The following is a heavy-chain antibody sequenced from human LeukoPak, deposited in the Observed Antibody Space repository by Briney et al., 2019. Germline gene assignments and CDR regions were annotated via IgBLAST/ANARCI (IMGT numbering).Heavy chain of an antibody. J-gene: IGHJ3*02. CDR1: GSSFTSYW. V-gene: IGHV5-51*01. Sequence: GESLKISCKGSGSSFTSYWIGWVRQMPGKGLEWMGIIYPGDSDTRYSPSFQGQVTISADKSISTAYLQWSSLKASDTAMYYCARHLHSSRFHDAFDIWGQGTMVTVSS. D-gene: IGHD6-13*01. CDR3: ARHLHSSRFHDAFDI. CDR2: IYPGDSDT.